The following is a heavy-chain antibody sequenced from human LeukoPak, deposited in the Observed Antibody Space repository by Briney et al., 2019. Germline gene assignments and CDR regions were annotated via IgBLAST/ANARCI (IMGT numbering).Heavy chain of an antibody. CDR2: INHSGSA. CDR3: ARGQGTVTTH. V-gene: IGHV4-34*01. CDR1: GGSFSGYY. J-gene: IGHJ4*02. Sequence: SETLSLTYAVYGGSFSGYYCTWIRQPPGKGLEWIGEINHSGSANYNPSLKSRVTISLDTSKNQFSLKLSSVTAADTAVYYCARGQGTVTTHWGQGTLVTVSS. D-gene: IGHD4-17*01.